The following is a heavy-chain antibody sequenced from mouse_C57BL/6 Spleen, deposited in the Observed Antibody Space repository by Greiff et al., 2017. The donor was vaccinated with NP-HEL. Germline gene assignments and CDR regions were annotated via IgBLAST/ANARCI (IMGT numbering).Heavy chain of an antibody. Sequence: DVKLVESGGGLVKPGGSLKLSCAASGFTFSSYAMSWVRQTPEKRLEWVATISDGGSYTYYPDNVKGRFTISRDNAKNNLYLQMSHLKSEDTAMYYCARFSIITTVVGPTYYFDYWGQGTTLTVSS. CDR2: ISDGGSYT. J-gene: IGHJ2*01. D-gene: IGHD1-1*01. CDR1: GFTFSSYA. V-gene: IGHV5-4*03. CDR3: ARFSIITTVVGPTYYFDY.